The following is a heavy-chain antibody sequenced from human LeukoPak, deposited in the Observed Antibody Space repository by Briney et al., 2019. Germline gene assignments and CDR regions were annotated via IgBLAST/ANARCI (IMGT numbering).Heavy chain of an antibody. CDR1: GYSFPIYW. J-gene: IGHJ4*02. CDR3: ARLKRDGYNFDY. D-gene: IGHD5-24*01. V-gene: IGHV5-10-1*01. Sequence: GESLKISCKGSGYSFPIYWISWVRQMPGKGLEWMGRIDPSDSYTNYSPSSQGHVTISADKSISTAYLRWSSLRASDTAIYYCARLKRDGYNFDYWGQGTLVTVSS. CDR2: IDPSDSYT.